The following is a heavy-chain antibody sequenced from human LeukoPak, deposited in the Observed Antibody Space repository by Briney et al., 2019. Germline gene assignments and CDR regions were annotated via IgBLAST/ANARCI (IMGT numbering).Heavy chain of an antibody. CDR1: GFTFSSYE. Sequence: PGGSLRLSCAASGFTFSSYEMNWVRQAPGKGLEWVSYISSSGSTIYYAGSVKGRFTISRDNAKNSLYLQMNSLRAEDTAVYYCARDGYDSSGYYYDXWYFXXWGQGTLVTVX. J-gene: IGHJ4*02. V-gene: IGHV3-48*03. CDR2: ISSSGSTI. D-gene: IGHD3-22*01. CDR3: ARDGYDSSGYYYDXWYFXX.